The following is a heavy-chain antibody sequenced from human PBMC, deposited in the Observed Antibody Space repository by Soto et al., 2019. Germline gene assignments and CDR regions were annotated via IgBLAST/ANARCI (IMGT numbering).Heavy chain of an antibody. Sequence: QVQLVQSGAEVKKPGASVKVSCKASGYTFTSYGISWVRQAPGQGLEWMGWISGYNVYTNYAQNVHXRFXMTTDTSTSTAYMELRSLRSDDTAVYYCARDDSSGPGRFDPWGQGTLVTVSS. CDR3: ARDDSSGPGRFDP. D-gene: IGHD3-22*01. J-gene: IGHJ5*02. CDR1: GYTFTSYG. V-gene: IGHV1-18*01. CDR2: ISGYNVYT.